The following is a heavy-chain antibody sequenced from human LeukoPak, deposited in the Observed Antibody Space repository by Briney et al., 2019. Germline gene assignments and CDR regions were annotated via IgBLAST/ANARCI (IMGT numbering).Heavy chain of an antibody. J-gene: IGHJ4*02. CDR2: ISSSSSTI. V-gene: IGHV3-48*04. Sequence: GGSLRLSCAASGFTFSSAWMSWVRQAPGKGLEWVSYISSSSSTIYYADSVKGRFTVSRDNAKNSLYLQMNSLRADDTAVYYCARDGSSSSYDYWGQGTLVTVSS. D-gene: IGHD6-6*01. CDR3: ARDGSSSSYDY. CDR1: GFTFSSAW.